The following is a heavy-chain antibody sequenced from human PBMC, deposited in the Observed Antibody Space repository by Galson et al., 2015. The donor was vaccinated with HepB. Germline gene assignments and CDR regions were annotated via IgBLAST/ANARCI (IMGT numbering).Heavy chain of an antibody. Sequence: CAISGDSVSSNSAAWNWIRQSPSRGLEWRGRTYYRSKWYNDYAVSVKSRITINSQTSKNQFSLHLNSVTPEDTALYYCARGDRYGSLSYYNFDYWGQGTLVTVSS. D-gene: IGHD3-10*01. CDR3: ARGDRYGSLSYYNFDY. V-gene: IGHV6-1*01. J-gene: IGHJ4*02. CDR2: TYYRSKWYN. CDR1: GDSVSSNSAA.